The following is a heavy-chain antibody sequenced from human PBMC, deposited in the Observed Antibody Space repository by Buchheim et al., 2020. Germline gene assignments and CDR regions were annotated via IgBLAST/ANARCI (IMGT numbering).Heavy chain of an antibody. D-gene: IGHD2-2*02. CDR3: AKEMAAPFIVVVPAAIKPTFDY. CDR2: ISGSGGST. Sequence: EVQLLESGGGLVQPGGSLRLSCAASGFTFSSYAMSWVRQAPGKGLEWVSAISGSGGSTYYADSVKGRFTISRDNSKNTLYLQMNSLRAEDTAVYYCAKEMAAPFIVVVPAAIKPTFDYWGQGTL. V-gene: IGHV3-23*01. CDR1: GFTFSSYA. J-gene: IGHJ4*02.